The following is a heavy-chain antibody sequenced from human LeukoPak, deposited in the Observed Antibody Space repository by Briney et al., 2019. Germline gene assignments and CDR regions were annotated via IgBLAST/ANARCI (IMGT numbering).Heavy chain of an antibody. V-gene: IGHV3-23*01. Sequence: GGSLRLSCAASGFTFSSYAMSWVRQAPGKGLEWVSAINGSGGSTYYADSVKGRFTISRDNSKNTLYLQMNSLRAEDTAVYYCAKDVGQITMIVVVITAWGFDYWGQGTLVTVSS. CDR3: AKDVGQITMIVVVITAWGFDY. D-gene: IGHD3-22*01. CDR1: GFTFSSYA. CDR2: INGSGGST. J-gene: IGHJ4*02.